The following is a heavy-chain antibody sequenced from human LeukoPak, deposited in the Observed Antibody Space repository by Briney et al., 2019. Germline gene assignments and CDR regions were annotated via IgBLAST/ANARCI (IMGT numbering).Heavy chain of an antibody. V-gene: IGHV3-53*01. CDR3: ARGYCSSTSCQGPFDP. D-gene: IGHD2-2*01. CDR2: IYSGGST. Sequence: GGSLRLSCAASGFTVSSNYMSWVRQAPGKGLEWVSVIYSGGSTYYADSVKGRFTISRDNAKNSLYLQMSSLRAEDTAVYYCARGYCSSTSCQGPFDPWGQGTLVTVSS. J-gene: IGHJ5*02. CDR1: GFTVSSNY.